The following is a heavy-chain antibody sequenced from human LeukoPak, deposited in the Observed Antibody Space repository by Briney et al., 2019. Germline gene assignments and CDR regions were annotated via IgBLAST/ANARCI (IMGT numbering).Heavy chain of an antibody. J-gene: IGHJ4*02. D-gene: IGHD3-22*01. CDR1: GFTFSRHG. Sequence: GRSLRLSCAASGFTFSRHGMHWVRLAPGKGLEWVAFIAYDGRIANYADSVKGRFTISRDNSKNTVYLQMNSLRAEDTAVYCCARFTGGDSSGYYEVWGQGTLVTVSS. CDR2: IAYDGRIA. CDR3: ARFTGGDSSGYYEV. V-gene: IGHV3-33*01.